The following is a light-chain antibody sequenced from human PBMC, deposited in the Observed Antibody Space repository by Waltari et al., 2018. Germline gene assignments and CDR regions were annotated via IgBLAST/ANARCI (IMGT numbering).Light chain of an antibody. CDR3: QQYDGEVVT. J-gene: IGKJ4*01. V-gene: IGKV3-20*01. CDR2: GTS. CDR1: QSVTRIS. Sequence: AIQSVTRISLTWYQQKLGQAPRLLIYGTSSRATGIPDRFSGSESGTDFTLTISRLEPEDFAVYYCQQYDGEVVTFGGGTKVEI.